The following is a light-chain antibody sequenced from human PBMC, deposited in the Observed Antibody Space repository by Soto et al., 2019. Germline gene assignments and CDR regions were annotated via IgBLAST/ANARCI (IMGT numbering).Light chain of an antibody. J-gene: IGKJ1*01. CDR2: RIS. CDR3: MQGTQSPGT. CDR1: QSLVHSDGNTY. Sequence: DIVMTQTTLSSPVTLGQPASISCRSSQSLVHSDGNTYLSWLQQRPGQSHRLLIYRISDRFSGVPHRLGGSRAGTDCTLTISSVEAENVGVYYCMQGTQSPGTFGQGTKVEIK. V-gene: IGKV2-24*01.